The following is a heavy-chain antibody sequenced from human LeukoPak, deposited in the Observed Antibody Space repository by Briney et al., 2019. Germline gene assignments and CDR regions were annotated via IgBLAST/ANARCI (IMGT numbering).Heavy chain of an antibody. CDR2: INHSGST. Sequence: SETLSLTCAVYGGSFSGYYWSWIRQPPGKGLEWIGEINHSGSTNYNPSLKSRVTISVDTSKNQFSLKLSSVTAADTAVYYCARGLVVVAATIHFDYWGQGTLVTVSS. CDR1: GGSFSGYY. J-gene: IGHJ4*02. D-gene: IGHD2-15*01. V-gene: IGHV4-34*01. CDR3: ARGLVVVAATIHFDY.